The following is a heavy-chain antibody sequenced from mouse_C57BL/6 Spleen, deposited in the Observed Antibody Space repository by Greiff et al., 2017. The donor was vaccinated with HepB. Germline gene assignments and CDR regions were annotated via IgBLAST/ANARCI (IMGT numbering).Heavy chain of an antibody. Sequence: QVQLQQPGAELVRPGTSVKLSCKASGYTFTSYWMHWVKQRPGQGLEWIGVIDPSDSYTNYNQKFKGKATLTVDTSSSTAYMQLSSLTSEDSAVYYCARYPPDGYYEGWYFDVWGTGTTVTVSS. V-gene: IGHV1-59*01. CDR2: IDPSDSYT. D-gene: IGHD2-3*01. J-gene: IGHJ1*03. CDR3: ARYPPDGYYEGWYFDV. CDR1: GYTFTSYW.